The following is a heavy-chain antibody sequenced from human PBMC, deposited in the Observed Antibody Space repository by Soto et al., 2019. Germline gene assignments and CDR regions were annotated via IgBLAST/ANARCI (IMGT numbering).Heavy chain of an antibody. J-gene: IGHJ5*02. V-gene: IGHV3-7*05. CDR1: GFTFSGYW. CDR2: IKQDGSEK. CDR3: PRTNGFDP. Sequence: GGSLRLSCAASGFTFSGYWMSWVRQAPGKGLEWVANIKQDGSEKYYVDSVKGRFTISRDNAKNSLYLQMNSLRAEDTAVYYCPRTNGFDPWGQGTLVTVSS.